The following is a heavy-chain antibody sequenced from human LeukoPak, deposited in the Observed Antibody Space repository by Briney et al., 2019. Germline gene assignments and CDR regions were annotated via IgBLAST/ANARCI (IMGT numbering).Heavy chain of an antibody. CDR3: ARQSGGYSYGYGFDY. J-gene: IGHJ4*02. CDR2: IYYSGST. V-gene: IGHV4-39*01. Sequence: SETLSLTCTVSGGSISSSSYYWGWIRQPPGKGQEWIGSIYYSGSTYYNPSLKSRVTISVDTSKSQFSLKLSSVTAADTAVYYCARQSGGYSYGYGFDYWGQGTLVTVSS. CDR1: GGSISSSSYY. D-gene: IGHD5-18*01.